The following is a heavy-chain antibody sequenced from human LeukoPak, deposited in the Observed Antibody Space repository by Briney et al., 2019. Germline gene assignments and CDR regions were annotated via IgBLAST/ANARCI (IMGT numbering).Heavy chain of an antibody. Sequence: ASVKVSCKVSGYTLTELSMHWVRQAPGKGLEWMGGFDSEDGETIYAQKFQGRVTMTEDTSTDTAYMELSSLRSEDTAVYYCATVFPPDRKVTRDYWGQGTLVTVSS. J-gene: IGHJ4*02. CDR1: GYTLTELS. CDR2: FDSEDGET. CDR3: ATVFPPDRKVTRDY. V-gene: IGHV1-24*01. D-gene: IGHD4-17*01.